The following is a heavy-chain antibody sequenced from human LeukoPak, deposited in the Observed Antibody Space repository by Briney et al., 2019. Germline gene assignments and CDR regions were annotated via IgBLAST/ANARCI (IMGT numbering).Heavy chain of an antibody. CDR3: ARAGAVVDNWFDP. Sequence: GSLRLSCAASGFTFSSYEMNWVRQAPGKGLEWVSYISSGGSTIYYADSVKGRFTISRDNAKNSLYLQMNSLRAEDTAVYYCARAGAVVDNWFDPWGQGTLVTVSS. CDR2: ISSGGSTI. V-gene: IGHV3-48*03. D-gene: IGHD2-15*01. J-gene: IGHJ5*02. CDR1: GFTFSSYE.